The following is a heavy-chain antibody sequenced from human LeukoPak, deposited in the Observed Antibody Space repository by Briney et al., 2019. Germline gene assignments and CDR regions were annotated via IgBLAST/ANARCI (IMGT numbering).Heavy chain of an antibody. CDR1: GFTFSSYG. CDR2: ISYDGSNK. Sequence: GRSLRLSCAASGFTFSSYGMHWVRQAPGKGLEWVAVISYDGSNKYYADSVKGRFTISRDNSKNMLYLQMNSLRAEDTAVYYCAKDLVRGVIKYYYYGMDVWGKGTTVTVSS. CDR3: AKDLVRGVIKYYYYGMDV. D-gene: IGHD3-10*01. V-gene: IGHV3-30*18. J-gene: IGHJ6*04.